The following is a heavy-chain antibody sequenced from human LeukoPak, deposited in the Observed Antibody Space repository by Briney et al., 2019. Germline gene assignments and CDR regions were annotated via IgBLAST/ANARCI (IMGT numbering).Heavy chain of an antibody. CDR1: GFTFKSYG. V-gene: IGHV3-30*18. CDR3: AKDAGTWGNDAFDI. CDR2: ISYDGSNK. Sequence: GGSLRLSCAASGFTFKSYGMHWVHQAPGKGLEWVAVISYDGSNKYYADSVKGRFTISRDNSKNTLYLQMNSLRVEDTAVYYCAKDAGTWGNDAFDIWGQGTMVTVSS. D-gene: IGHD6-13*01. J-gene: IGHJ3*02.